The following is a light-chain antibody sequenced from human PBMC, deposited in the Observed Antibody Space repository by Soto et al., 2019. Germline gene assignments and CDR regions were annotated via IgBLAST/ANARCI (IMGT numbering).Light chain of an antibody. CDR2: DVS. CDR3: CSYAGSYTLI. Sequence: QSALTQPRSVSGSPGQSVTISCTGTSSDVGGYNYVSWYQQHPDNAPKFIIYDVSKRPSGVPDRFSGSRSGNTASLTISGLQAEDEADYYCCSYAGSYTLIFGGGTKVTVL. CDR1: SSDVGGYNY. V-gene: IGLV2-11*01. J-gene: IGLJ2*01.